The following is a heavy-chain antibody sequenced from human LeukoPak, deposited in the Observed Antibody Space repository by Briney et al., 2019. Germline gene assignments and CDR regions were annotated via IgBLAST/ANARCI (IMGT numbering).Heavy chain of an antibody. D-gene: IGHD7-27*01. J-gene: IGHJ4*02. CDR1: GFNFISYG. V-gene: IGHV3-33*01. CDR3: ARDLSTHLGFDY. CDR2: IWYDGSNK. Sequence: GGSLRLSCAASGFNFISYGMHWVRQAPGKGLEWVAVIWYDGSNKYYADSVKGRFTISRDNSKNTLYLQVNSLRAEDTAVYYCARDLSTHLGFDYWGQGTLVTVSS.